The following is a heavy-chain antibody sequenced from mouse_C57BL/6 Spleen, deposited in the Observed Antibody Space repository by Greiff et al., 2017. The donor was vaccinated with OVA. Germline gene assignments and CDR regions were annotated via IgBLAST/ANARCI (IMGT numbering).Heavy chain of an antibody. D-gene: IGHD1-1*01. CDR3: ARLYYYGSPDY. J-gene: IGHJ2*01. Sequence: VQLQQSGPELVKPGASVKISCKASGYTFTDYYMNWVKQSHGKSLEWIGDINPNNGGTSYNQKFKGKATLTVDKSSSTAYMELRSLTSEDSAVYYCARLYYYGSPDYWGQGTTLTVSS. V-gene: IGHV1-26*01. CDR2: INPNNGGT. CDR1: GYTFTDYY.